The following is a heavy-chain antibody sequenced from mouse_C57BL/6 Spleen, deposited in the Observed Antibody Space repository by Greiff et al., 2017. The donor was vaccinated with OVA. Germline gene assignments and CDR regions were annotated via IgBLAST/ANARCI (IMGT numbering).Heavy chain of an antibody. J-gene: IGHJ2*01. V-gene: IGHV1-42*01. CDR3: ARWGGSFDY. CDR1: GYSFTGYY. D-gene: IGHD1-1*02. CDR2: INPSTGGT. Sequence: EVQLVESGPELVKPGASVKISCKASGYSFTGYYMNWVKQSPEKSLEWIGEINPSTGGTTYNQKFKAKATLTVDKSSSTAYMQLKSLTSEDSAVYYCARWGGSFDYWGQGTTLTVSS.